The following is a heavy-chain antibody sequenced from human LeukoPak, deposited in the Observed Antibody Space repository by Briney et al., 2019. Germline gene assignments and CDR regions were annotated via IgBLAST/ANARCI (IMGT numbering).Heavy chain of an antibody. CDR3: AKDSLADIDY. D-gene: IGHD3-16*01. CDR2: IRQDGSIK. J-gene: IGHJ4*02. CDR1: GFTFSTNG. Sequence: HAGGSLRLSGAPPGFTFSTNGMNWVRQPPGKGREWVAFIRQDGSIKNYPSPVKGRSTISRDNSKNTLYLQMNSLRAEDTAVYYCAKDSLADIDYWGQGTLVTVSS. V-gene: IGHV3-30*02.